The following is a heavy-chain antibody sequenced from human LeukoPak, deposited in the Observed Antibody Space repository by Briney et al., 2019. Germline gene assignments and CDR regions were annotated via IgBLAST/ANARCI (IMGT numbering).Heavy chain of an antibody. D-gene: IGHD2-21*02. CDR1: GGSFSGYY. Sequence: SETLSLTCAVYGGSFSGYYWSWIRQPPGKGLEWIGEINHSGSTNYNPPLKGRVTISVDTSKNQFSLKLSSVTAADTAVYYCACRGGDCYNDAFDIWGQGTMVTVSS. CDR2: INHSGST. V-gene: IGHV4-34*01. CDR3: ACRGGDCYNDAFDI. J-gene: IGHJ3*02.